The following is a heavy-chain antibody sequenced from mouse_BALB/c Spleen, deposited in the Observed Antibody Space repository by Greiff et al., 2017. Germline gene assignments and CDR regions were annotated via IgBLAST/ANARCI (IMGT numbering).Heavy chain of an antibody. J-gene: IGHJ4*01. Sequence: EVKLVESGGGLVQPGGSLRLSRATSGFTFTDYYMSWVRQPPGKALEWLGFIRNKANGYTTEYSASVKGRFTISRDNSQSILYLQMNTLRAEDSATYYCARGDYYRYGYAMDYWGQGTSVTVSS. D-gene: IGHD2-14*01. CDR1: GFTFTDYY. CDR3: ARGDYYRYGYAMDY. V-gene: IGHV7-3*02. CDR2: IRNKANGYTT.